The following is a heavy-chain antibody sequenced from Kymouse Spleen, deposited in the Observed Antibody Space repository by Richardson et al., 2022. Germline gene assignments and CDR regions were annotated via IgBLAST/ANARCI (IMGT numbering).Heavy chain of an antibody. V-gene: IGHV3-33*01. Sequence: QVQLVESGGGVVQPGRSLRLSCAASGFTFSSYGMHWVRQAPGKGLEWVAVIWYDGSNKYYADSVKGRFTISRDNSKNTLYLQMNSLRAEDTAVYYCARDRDDSSGYSYYFDYWGQGTLVTVSS. D-gene: IGHD3-22*01. J-gene: IGHJ4*02. CDR3: ARDRDDSSGYSYYFDY. CDR1: GFTFSSYG. CDR2: IWYDGSNK.